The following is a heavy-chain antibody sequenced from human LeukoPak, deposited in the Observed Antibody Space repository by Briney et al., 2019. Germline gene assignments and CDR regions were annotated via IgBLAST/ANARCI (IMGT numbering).Heavy chain of an antibody. CDR1: GFTFSSYG. J-gene: IGHJ6*02. CDR2: IRYDGSNK. Sequence: TGGSLRLSCAASGFTFSSYGMHWVRQAPGKGLEWVAFIRYDGSNKYYADSVKGRFTISRDNSKNTLYLQMNSLRAEDTAVYYCARSMVRGPLPYYGMDVWGQGTTVTVSS. D-gene: IGHD3-10*01. CDR3: ARSMVRGPLPYYGMDV. V-gene: IGHV3-30*02.